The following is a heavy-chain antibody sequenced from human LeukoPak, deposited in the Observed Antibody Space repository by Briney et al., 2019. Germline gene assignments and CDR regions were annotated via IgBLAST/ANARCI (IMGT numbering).Heavy chain of an antibody. J-gene: IGHJ5*02. CDR3: ARGGVVPPAVVNWFGP. Sequence: GASVKVSCKASGYPFTSYYINWVRQAPGQGLEWMGWISAYNGNTNYAQKLQGRVTMTTDTSTTTAYMELRSLRSDDTAVYYCARGGVVPPAVVNWFGPWGQGTLVTVSS. CDR2: ISAYNGNT. D-gene: IGHD2-2*01. CDR1: GYPFTSYY. V-gene: IGHV1-18*01.